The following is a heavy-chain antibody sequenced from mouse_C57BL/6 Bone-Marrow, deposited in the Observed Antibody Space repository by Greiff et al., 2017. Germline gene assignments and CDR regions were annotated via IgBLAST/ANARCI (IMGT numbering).Heavy chain of an antibody. CDR3: ARDLYYDYDGAWFAY. J-gene: IGHJ3*01. CDR1: GYTFTSYW. V-gene: IGHV1-55*01. D-gene: IGHD2-4*01. CDR2: IYPGSGST. Sequence: QVHVKQSGAELVKPGASVKMSCKASGYTFTSYWITWVKQRPGQGLEWIGDIYPGSGSTNYNEKFKSKATLTVDTSSSTAYMQLSSLTSEDSAVYYCARDLYYDYDGAWFAYWGQGTLVTVSA.